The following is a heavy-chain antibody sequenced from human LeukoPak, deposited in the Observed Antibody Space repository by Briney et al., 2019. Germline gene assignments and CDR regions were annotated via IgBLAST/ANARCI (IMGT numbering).Heavy chain of an antibody. CDR2: ISGSGGST. CDR1: GVTFINYA. J-gene: IGHJ4*02. D-gene: IGHD3-10*01. Sequence: GGSLRLSCAASGVTFINYAMSWVRQAPGKGLEWVSAISGSGGSTYYADSVKGRFTISRDNSKNTLYLQMNSLRAEDTAVYYCANHGSGSQYGSPYFDYWGQGTLVTVSS. CDR3: ANHGSGSQYGSPYFDY. V-gene: IGHV3-23*01.